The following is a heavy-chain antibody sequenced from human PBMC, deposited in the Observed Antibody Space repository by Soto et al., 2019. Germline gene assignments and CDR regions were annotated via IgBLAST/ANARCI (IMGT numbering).Heavy chain of an antibody. D-gene: IGHD1-26*01. Sequence: ESGEGVVQPGRSLRLSCAASGFTFSSYGMHWVRQAPGKGLEWVAVISYDGSNKYYADSVKGRFTISRDNSKNTLYLQMNSLRAEDTAVYYCAKDVVVGATPGLGDYYYYYGMDVWGQGTTVTVSS. CDR1: GFTFSSYG. CDR2: ISYDGSNK. CDR3: AKDVVVGATPGLGDYYYYYGMDV. V-gene: IGHV3-30*18. J-gene: IGHJ6*02.